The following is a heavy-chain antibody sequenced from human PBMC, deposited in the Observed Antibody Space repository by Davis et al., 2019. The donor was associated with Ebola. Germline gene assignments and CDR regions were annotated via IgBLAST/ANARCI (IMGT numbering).Heavy chain of an antibody. CDR2: IYDQST. CDR1: GFTFRTYA. V-gene: IGHV3-23*03. Sequence: GGSLRLSCAASGFTFRTYAMNWVRQAPGKGLEWVSVIYDQSTAYADAVRGRFIISRDKSNNTLYLEMSSLRVDDTAVYYCATTQWLREFDNWGQGTLVTVSS. J-gene: IGHJ4*02. CDR3: ATTQWLREFDN. D-gene: IGHD6-19*01.